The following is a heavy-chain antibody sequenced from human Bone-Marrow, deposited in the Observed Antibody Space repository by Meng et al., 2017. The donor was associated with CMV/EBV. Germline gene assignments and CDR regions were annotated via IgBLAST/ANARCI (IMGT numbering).Heavy chain of an antibody. V-gene: IGHV3-30-3*01. D-gene: IGHD3-3*01. CDR2: ISYDGSNK. CDR1: GFTFSSYA. CDR3: ARGFWNPYYEDTHDF. J-gene: IGHJ4*01. Sequence: GGSLRLSCAASGFTFSSYAMHWVRQAPGKGLEWVAVISYDGSNKYYADSVKGRFTISRDNAKNSMYLQMNSLRAEDTAVFYCARGFWNPYYEDTHDFWGHGTLVTVSS.